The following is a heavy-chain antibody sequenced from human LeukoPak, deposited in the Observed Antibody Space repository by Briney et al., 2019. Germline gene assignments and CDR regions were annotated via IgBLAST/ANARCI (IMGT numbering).Heavy chain of an antibody. CDR3: ARQTGSGLFILP. V-gene: IGHV4-39*01. Sequence: PSETLSLTCTVSGGSISSSSYYWGWIRQPPGKRLEWIGYIYYSGRTYYNPSLKSRVTISVDTSKNQFSLRLTSVTAADTAVYYCARQTGSGLFILPGGQGTLVTVSS. D-gene: IGHD3/OR15-3a*01. CDR1: GGSISSSSYY. CDR2: IYYSGRT. J-gene: IGHJ4*02.